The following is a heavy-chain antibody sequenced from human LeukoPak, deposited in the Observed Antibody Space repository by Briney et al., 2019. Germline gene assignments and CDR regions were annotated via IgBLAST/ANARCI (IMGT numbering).Heavy chain of an antibody. CDR3: ARVSPIRGLDY. CDR1: GYTFTSYY. CDR2: INPSGGST. J-gene: IGHJ4*02. V-gene: IGHV1-46*01. Sequence: GASVKVSCKASGYTFTSYYMHWVRQAPGQGLEWMGIINPSGGSTSYAQKFQGRVTMTRDMSTSTVYMELSSLRSEDTAVYYCARVSPIRGLDYWGQGTLVTVSS. D-gene: IGHD3-9*01.